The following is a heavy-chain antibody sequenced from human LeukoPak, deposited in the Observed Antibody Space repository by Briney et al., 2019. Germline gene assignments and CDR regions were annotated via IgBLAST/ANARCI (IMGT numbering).Heavy chain of an antibody. D-gene: IGHD3-22*01. Sequence: GASVKVSCKASGGTFSSYAISWVRQAPGQGLEWMGGIIPIFGTVNYAQKFQGRVTITADKSTSTAYMELSSLRSDDTAVYYCATVKGYYDSSGYVFDNWFDPWGQGTLVTVSS. V-gene: IGHV1-69*06. CDR2: IIPIFGTV. CDR3: ATVKGYYDSSGYVFDNWFDP. J-gene: IGHJ5*02. CDR1: GGTFSSYA.